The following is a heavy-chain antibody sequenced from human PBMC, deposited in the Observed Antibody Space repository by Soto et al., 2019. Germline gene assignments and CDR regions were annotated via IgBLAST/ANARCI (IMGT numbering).Heavy chain of an antibody. V-gene: IGHV1-18*01. Sequence: ASVKVSCKASGYTFTSYGISWVRQAPGQGLEWMGWISAYNGNTNYAQKLQGRVTMTTDTSTSTAYMELRSLRSDDTAVYYCARDEEKLWFGDVYYFDYWGQGTLVTVSS. D-gene: IGHD3-10*01. CDR1: GYTFTSYG. CDR3: ARDEEKLWFGDVYYFDY. CDR2: ISAYNGNT. J-gene: IGHJ4*02.